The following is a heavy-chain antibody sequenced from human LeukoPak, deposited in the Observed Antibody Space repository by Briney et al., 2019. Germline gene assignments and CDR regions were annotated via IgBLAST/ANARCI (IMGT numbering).Heavy chain of an antibody. CDR1: GFTFSSYE. Sequence: PGGSLRLSCAASGFTFSSYEMNWVRQAPGKGLEWVSYISSRGSTIYYADSVKGRFTISRDNAENSLYLQMNSLRAEDTAVYYCARDIGDYGNDAFDIWGQGTMVTVSS. D-gene: IGHD4-17*01. V-gene: IGHV3-48*03. J-gene: IGHJ3*02. CDR2: ISSRGSTI. CDR3: ARDIGDYGNDAFDI.